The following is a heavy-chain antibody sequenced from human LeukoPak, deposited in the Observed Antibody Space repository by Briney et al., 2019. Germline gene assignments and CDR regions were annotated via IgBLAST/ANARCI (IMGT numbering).Heavy chain of an antibody. J-gene: IGHJ6*02. CDR2: VSGSGRTT. Sequence: GGSLRLSCAASGFIFRTYAMSWVRQAPGKGLEWVSAVSGSGRTTYYADSVKGRFTISRDNSKNTLYLQMNSLRAEDTAVYYCAKEIAAAGSYGMDVWGQGTTVTVSS. CDR3: AKEIAAAGSYGMDV. V-gene: IGHV3-23*01. D-gene: IGHD6-13*01. CDR1: GFIFRTYA.